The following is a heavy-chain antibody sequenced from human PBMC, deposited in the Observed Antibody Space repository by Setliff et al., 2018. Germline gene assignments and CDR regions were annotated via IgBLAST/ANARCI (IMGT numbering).Heavy chain of an antibody. J-gene: IGHJ4*02. CDR3: ARLWISYESNTYFYPKYFDF. CDR2: IARSGGT. D-gene: IGHD3-22*01. Sequence: TLSLTCAVSGGSISSGDASWSWVRQPPGKGLEWIGYIARSGGTYYNPSLKSRVTMSVDTSENRFSLNLTSVTAADTAVYYCARLWISYESNTYFYPKYFDFWGQGTLVTVSS. V-gene: IGHV4-30-2*01. CDR1: GGSISSGDAS.